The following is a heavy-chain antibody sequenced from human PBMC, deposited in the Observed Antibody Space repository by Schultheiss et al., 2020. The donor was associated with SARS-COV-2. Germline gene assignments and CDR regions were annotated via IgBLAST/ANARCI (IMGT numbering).Heavy chain of an antibody. CDR3: ARFRGSAMVRGKHFDY. J-gene: IGHJ4*02. CDR1: GFTFSSYW. Sequence: GESLKISCAASGFTFSSYWMSWVRQAPGKGLEWVANIKQDGSEKYYVDSVKGRFTISRDNAKNSLYLQMNSLRAEDTAVYYCARFRGSAMVRGKHFDYWGQGTLVTVSS. CDR2: IKQDGSEK. D-gene: IGHD3-10*01. V-gene: IGHV3-7*03.